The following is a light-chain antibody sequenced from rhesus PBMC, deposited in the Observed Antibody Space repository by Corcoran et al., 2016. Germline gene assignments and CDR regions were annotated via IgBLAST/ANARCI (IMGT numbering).Light chain of an antibody. CDR2: GAS. CDR1: QIVSSY. V-gene: IGKV3S9*01. J-gene: IGKJ1*01. Sequence: EIVMTQSPATLSLSPGERATLSCRASQIVSSYVAWYQQKPEQASRLLIYGASSRAPGIPDRFSGSGSGTDFTLTISSLEPEDFAVYYCQQYSNWPRTFGQGTKVEIK. CDR3: QQYSNWPRT.